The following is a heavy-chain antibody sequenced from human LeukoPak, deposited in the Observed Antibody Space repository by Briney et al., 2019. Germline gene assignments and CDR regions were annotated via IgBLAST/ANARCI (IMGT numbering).Heavy chain of an antibody. CDR3: AKDRGYSSSSDDAFDI. CDR2: IYSGGST. Sequence: GGSLRFSCAASGFTVSSNYMSWVRQAPGKGLEWVSVIYSGGSTYYADSVKGRFTISRDNSKNTLYLQMNSLRAEDTAVYYCAKDRGYSSSSDDAFDIWGQGTMVTVSS. J-gene: IGHJ3*02. CDR1: GFTVSSNY. V-gene: IGHV3-53*05. D-gene: IGHD6-6*01.